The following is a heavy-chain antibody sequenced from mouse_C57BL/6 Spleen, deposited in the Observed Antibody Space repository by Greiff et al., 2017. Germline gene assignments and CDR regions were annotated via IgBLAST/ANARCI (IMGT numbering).Heavy chain of an antibody. CDR1: GYTFTGYW. Sequence: QVQLQQSGAELLKPGASVKLSCKATGYTFTGYWIEWVKQRPGHGLEWIGEILPGSGSTNYNEKFKGKATFTADPSSNTAYMQLSSLTTEDPAIDYCARRGESEAYWGQGTLVTVSA. V-gene: IGHV1-9*01. CDR3: ARRGESEAY. J-gene: IGHJ3*01. CDR2: ILPGSGST.